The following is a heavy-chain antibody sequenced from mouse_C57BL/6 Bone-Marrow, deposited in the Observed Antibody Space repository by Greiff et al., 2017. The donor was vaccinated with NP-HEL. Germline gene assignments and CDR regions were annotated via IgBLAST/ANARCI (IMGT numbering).Heavy chain of an antibody. CDR2: ISNGGGST. D-gene: IGHD2-3*01. CDR3: ARPLYDLAWFAY. Sequence: EVQRVESGGGLVQPGGSLKLSCAASGFTFSDYYMYWVRQTPEKRLEWVAYISNGGGSTYYPDTVKGRFTISRDNAKNTLYLQMSRLKSEDTAMYYCARPLYDLAWFAYWGQGTLVTVSA. CDR1: GFTFSDYY. J-gene: IGHJ3*01. V-gene: IGHV5-12*01.